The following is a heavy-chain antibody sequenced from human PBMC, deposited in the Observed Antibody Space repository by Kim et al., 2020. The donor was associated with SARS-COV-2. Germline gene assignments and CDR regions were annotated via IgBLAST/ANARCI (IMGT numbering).Heavy chain of an antibody. D-gene: IGHD3-3*01. CDR2: INSDGSST. CDR1: GFTFSSYW. J-gene: IGHJ4*02. Sequence: GGSLRLSCAASGFTFSSYWMHWVRQAPGKGLVWVSRINSDGSSTSYADSVKGRFTISRDNAKNTLYLQMNSLRPEDTAVYYCARDLSWYDFWSGYSHFDYWGQGTLVTVSS. CDR3: ARDLSWYDFWSGYSHFDY. V-gene: IGHV3-74*01.